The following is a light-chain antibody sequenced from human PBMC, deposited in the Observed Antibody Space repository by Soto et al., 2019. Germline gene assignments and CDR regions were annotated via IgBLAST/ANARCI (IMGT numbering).Light chain of an antibody. CDR3: QQYNNWPPWT. CDR2: DAS. CDR1: QSVSNN. V-gene: IGKV3-15*01. J-gene: IGKJ1*01. Sequence: ILMTQSPATLSVSPGERATLSCRASQSVSNNFAWYQQKHGQAPRLLIYDASTRATGIPARFSGSGSGTEFTLTISGLQSEDFAVDYCQQYNNWPPWTFGQGTKVEIK.